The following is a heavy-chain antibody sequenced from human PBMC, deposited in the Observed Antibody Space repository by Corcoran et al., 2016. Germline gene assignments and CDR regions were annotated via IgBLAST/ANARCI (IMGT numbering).Heavy chain of an antibody. D-gene: IGHD3-16*01. Sequence: EVQLLEAAAGFVLPGWSLRPSFAATGFSPNTYAMSWVRQAQGKGLEWVSAINGGSTYYADSVKGRFTISSDNVQSTLYLQMDSLRPEDTAVYYYAKDGIHWGSYFDFWGQGAPATGSS. V-gene: IGHV3-23*01. J-gene: IGHJ4*02. CDR2: INGGST. CDR1: GFSPNTYA. CDR3: AKDGIHWGSYFDF.